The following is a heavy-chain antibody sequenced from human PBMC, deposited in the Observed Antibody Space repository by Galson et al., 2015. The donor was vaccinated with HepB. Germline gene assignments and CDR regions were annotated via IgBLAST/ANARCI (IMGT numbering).Heavy chain of an antibody. D-gene: IGHD5-18*01. V-gene: IGHV1-69*13. CDR1: GGTFSSYA. CDR3: ARSSGYNYAYPV. CDR2: IIPIFGTA. Sequence: LVKVSCKASGGTFSSYAISWVRQAPGQGLEWMGGIIPIFGTANYAQKFQGRVTITADESTSTAYMELSSLRSEDTAMYYCARSSGYNYAYPVWGQGTTVTVSS. J-gene: IGHJ6*02.